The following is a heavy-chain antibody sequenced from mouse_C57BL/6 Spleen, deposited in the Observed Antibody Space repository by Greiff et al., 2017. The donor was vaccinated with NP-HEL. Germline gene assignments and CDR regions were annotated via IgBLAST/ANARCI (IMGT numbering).Heavy chain of an antibody. CDR1: GFTFSDYG. J-gene: IGHJ2*01. V-gene: IGHV5-17*01. CDR2: ISSGSSTI. D-gene: IGHD2-5*01. Sequence: EVQRVESGGGLVKPGGSLKLSCAASGFTFSDYGMHWVRQAPEKGLEWVPYISSGSSTIYYADTVKGRFTISRDNAKNTLFLQMTSLRSEDTAMYYCARKHSNYYFDYWGQGTTLTVSS. CDR3: ARKHSNYYFDY.